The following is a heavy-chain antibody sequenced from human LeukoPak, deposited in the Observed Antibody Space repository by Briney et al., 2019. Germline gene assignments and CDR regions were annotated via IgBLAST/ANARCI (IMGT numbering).Heavy chain of an antibody. CDR2: ISGSGGST. Sequence: GGSLRLSCAASRFTFSSYGMSWVRQAPGKGLEWVSAISGSGGSTYYADSVKGRFTISRDNSKNTLFLQINSLRAEDTAVYYCAKDAPRYSSSWYDSYNWFDPWGQGTLVTVSS. J-gene: IGHJ5*02. CDR3: AKDAPRYSSSWYDSYNWFDP. V-gene: IGHV3-23*01. CDR1: RFTFSSYG. D-gene: IGHD6-13*01.